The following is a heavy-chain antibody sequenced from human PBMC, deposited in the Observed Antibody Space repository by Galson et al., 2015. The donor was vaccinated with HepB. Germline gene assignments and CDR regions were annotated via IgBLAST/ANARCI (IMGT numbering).Heavy chain of an antibody. Sequence: SLRLSCAASGFTFDDYGMSWVRQAPGKGLEWVPGINWNGGSTGYADSVKGRFTISRDNPKNSLYLQMNSLRADDTALYYCAKVGHIAASGNFDYWGQGTLVTVSS. D-gene: IGHD6-13*01. CDR3: AKVGHIAASGNFDY. V-gene: IGHV3-20*04. CDR2: INWNGGST. J-gene: IGHJ4*02. CDR1: GFTFDDYG.